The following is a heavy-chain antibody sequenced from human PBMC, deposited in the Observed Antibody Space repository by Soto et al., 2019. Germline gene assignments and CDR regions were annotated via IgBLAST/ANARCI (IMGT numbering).Heavy chain of an antibody. D-gene: IGHD2-2*01. CDR3: ARITALYCSSTSCPREVTNVFDI. CDR2: IIPILGIA. CDR1: GGTFSSYT. J-gene: IGHJ3*02. V-gene: IGHV1-69*02. Sequence: KVSCKASGGTFSSYTISWVRQAPGQGLEWMGRIIPILGIANYAQKFQGRVTITADKSTSTAYMELSSLRSEDTAVYYCARITALYCSSTSCPREVTNVFDIWGQGTMVTVSS.